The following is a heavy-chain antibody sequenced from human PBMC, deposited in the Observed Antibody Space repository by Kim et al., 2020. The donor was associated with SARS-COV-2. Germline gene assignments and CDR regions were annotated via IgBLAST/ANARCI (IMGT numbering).Heavy chain of an antibody. CDR1: GYTFTSYA. J-gene: IGHJ4*02. D-gene: IGHD3-10*01. CDR2: INAGNGNT. V-gene: IGHV1-3*01. CDR3: ARVSGDMVRGVTRGRNTYYFDY. Sequence: ASVKVSCKASGYTFTSYAMHWVRQAPGQRLEWMGWINAGNGNTKYSQKFQGRVTITRDTSASTAYMELSSLRSEDTAVYYCARVSGDMVRGVTRGRNTYYFDYWGQGTLVTVSS.